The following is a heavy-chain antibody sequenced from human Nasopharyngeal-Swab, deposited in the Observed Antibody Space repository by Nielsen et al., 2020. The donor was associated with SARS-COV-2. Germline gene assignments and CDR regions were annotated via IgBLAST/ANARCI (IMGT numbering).Heavy chain of an antibody. Sequence: WIRQPPGKGLEWVSYISTNSFTIYYADSVKGRFTISRDHATNSLYLQMNSLRDEDTAVYYCARDKGIDQGFDYWGRGTLVTVSS. CDR2: ISTNSFTI. J-gene: IGHJ4*02. D-gene: IGHD2-2*01. CDR3: ARDKGIDQGFDY. V-gene: IGHV3-48*02.